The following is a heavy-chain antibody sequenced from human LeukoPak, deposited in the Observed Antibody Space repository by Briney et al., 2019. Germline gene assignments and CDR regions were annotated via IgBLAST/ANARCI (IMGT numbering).Heavy chain of an antibody. CDR1: GDSVSSNSDA. V-gene: IGHV6-1*01. J-gene: IGHJ3*02. CDR2: TYYRSKWYN. Sequence: SQTLSLTCAISGDSVSSNSDAWNWIRQSPSRGLEWLGRTYYRSKWYNDYAVSVKSRITINPDTSKNQFSLQLNSVTPEDTAVYYCARSGLAAAGTFHAFDIWGQGTMVTVSS. D-gene: IGHD6-13*01. CDR3: ARSGLAAAGTFHAFDI.